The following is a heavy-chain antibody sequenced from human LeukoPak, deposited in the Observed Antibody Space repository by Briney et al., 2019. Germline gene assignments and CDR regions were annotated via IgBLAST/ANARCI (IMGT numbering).Heavy chain of an antibody. CDR1: GFTFSNAW. CDR3: TTYGSGRKFDY. CDR2: IKSKTDGGTT. Sequence: GGSLRLSCAASGFTFSNAWMSWVRQAPGKGLEWVGRIKSKTDGGTTDYAAPVKGRFTISRDDSTNTLYLQMNSLESEDTAVYYCTTYGSGRKFDYWGQGILVTVSS. J-gene: IGHJ4*02. V-gene: IGHV3-15*01. D-gene: IGHD3-10*01.